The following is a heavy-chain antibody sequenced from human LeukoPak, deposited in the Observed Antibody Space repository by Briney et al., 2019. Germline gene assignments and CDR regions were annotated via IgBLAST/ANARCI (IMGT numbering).Heavy chain of an antibody. J-gene: IGHJ4*02. D-gene: IGHD3-3*01. CDR1: GGSISSSSYY. V-gene: IGHV4-39*07. Sequence: SETLSLTCTVSGGSISSSSYYGGWIRQPPGKGLEWIGSIYYSGTTYYNPSLKSRVTISVDTSKNQFSLKLSSATAADTAVYYCARVTDVLRFLEWLPAVYYFDYWGQGTLVTVSS. CDR2: IYYSGTT. CDR3: ARVTDVLRFLEWLPAVYYFDY.